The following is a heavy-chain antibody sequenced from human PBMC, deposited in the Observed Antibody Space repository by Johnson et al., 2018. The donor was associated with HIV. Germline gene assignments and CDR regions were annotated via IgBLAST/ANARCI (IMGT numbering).Heavy chain of an antibody. J-gene: IGHJ3*02. CDR2: ISYDGSNK. Sequence: QVQLVESGGGLVQPGGSLRLSCAASGFTFSSYAMSWVRQAPGKGLEWVAVISYDGSNKYYADSVKGRFTISRDNSKNTLELQMNSLRAEDTAVYYCARAPRLGELKIDRRGYAFDIWGQGTMVTVSS. CDR3: ARAPRLGELKIDRRGYAFDI. V-gene: IGHV3-30-3*01. CDR1: GFTFSSYA. D-gene: IGHD3-16*01.